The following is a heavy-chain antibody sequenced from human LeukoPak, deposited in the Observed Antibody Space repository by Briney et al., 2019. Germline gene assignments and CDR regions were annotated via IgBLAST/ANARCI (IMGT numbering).Heavy chain of an antibody. CDR1: GYIFTGYY. CDR3: ARESITMVRGVIRLFDY. V-gene: IGHV1-2*02. D-gene: IGHD3-10*01. Sequence: ASVKVSCKASGYIFTGYYMHWVRQAPGQGLEWMGWINPNSGGTNYAQKFQGRVTMTRDTSISTAYMELSRLRSDDTAVYYCARESITMVRGVIRLFDYWGQGTLVTVSS. J-gene: IGHJ4*02. CDR2: INPNSGGT.